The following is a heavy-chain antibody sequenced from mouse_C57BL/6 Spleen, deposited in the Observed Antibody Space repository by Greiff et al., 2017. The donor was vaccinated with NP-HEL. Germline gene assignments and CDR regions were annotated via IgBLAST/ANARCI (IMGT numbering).Heavy chain of an antibody. Sequence: QVQLQQSGPGLVAPSQSLSITCTVSGFSLTSYAISWVRQPPGKGLEWLGVIWTGGGTNYNSALKSRLSISKDNSKSQVFLKMNSLQTDDTARYYCARNYYGSEGLGAMDYWGQGTSVTVSS. J-gene: IGHJ4*01. CDR2: IWTGGGT. D-gene: IGHD1-1*01. CDR1: GFSLTSYA. V-gene: IGHV2-9-1*01. CDR3: ARNYYGSEGLGAMDY.